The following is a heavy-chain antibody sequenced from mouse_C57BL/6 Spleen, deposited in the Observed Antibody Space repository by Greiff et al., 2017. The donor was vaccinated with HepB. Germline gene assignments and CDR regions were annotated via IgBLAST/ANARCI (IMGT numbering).Heavy chain of an antibody. D-gene: IGHD4-1*01. J-gene: IGHJ2*01. V-gene: IGHV1-15*01. CDR1: GYTFTDYE. CDR2: IDPETGGT. CDR3: TRSQLTGDYFDY. Sequence: VQLQQSGAELVRPGASVTLSCKASGYTFTDYEMHWVKQTPVHGLEWIGAIDPETGGTAYNQKFKGKAILTADKSSSTAYMELRSLTSEDSAVYYCTRSQLTGDYFDYWGQGTTLTVSS.